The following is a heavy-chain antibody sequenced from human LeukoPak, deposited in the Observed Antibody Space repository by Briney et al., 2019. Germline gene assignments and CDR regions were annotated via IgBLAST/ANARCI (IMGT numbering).Heavy chain of an antibody. CDR3: AKDFKGNVADNAFDI. J-gene: IGHJ3*02. D-gene: IGHD2-15*01. CDR1: GLSFSTFA. Sequence: GGSLRLSCAASGLSFSTFAMSWVRQGPARGLEWVSAISGSGGSTYYADSVKGRFTIPRDNSKNTLYLQMNSLRAEDTAVYYCAKDFKGNVADNAFDIWGQGTMVTVSS. CDR2: ISGSGGST. V-gene: IGHV3-23*01.